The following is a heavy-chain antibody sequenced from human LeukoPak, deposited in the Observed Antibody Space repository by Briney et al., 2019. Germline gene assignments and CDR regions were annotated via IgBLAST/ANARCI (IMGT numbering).Heavy chain of an antibody. CDR1: GSTFGDYG. J-gene: IGHJ4*02. Sequence: GGSLRLSCAASGSTFGDYGVSWVRQAPGKGLEWVSFIRNKAYGGTTEYAASVKGRFTISRDDSRSITYLQMNSLKTEDTAVYYCIRASSPVHYFEYWGQGTLVTVSS. D-gene: IGHD6-6*01. V-gene: IGHV3-49*04. CDR3: IRASSPVHYFEY. CDR2: IRNKAYGGTT.